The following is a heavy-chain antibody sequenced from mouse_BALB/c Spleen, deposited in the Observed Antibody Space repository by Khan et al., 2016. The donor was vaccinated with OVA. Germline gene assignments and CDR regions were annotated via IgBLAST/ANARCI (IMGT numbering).Heavy chain of an antibody. CDR3: ARRDYGSSYGFAY. CDR2: IWSGGST. J-gene: IGHJ3*01. D-gene: IGHD1-1*01. CDR1: DFSLTNYG. V-gene: IGHV2-4*02. Sequence: QVQLKESGPGLVQPSQSLSITCTVSDFSLTNYGVHWVRQSPGQGLEWLGVIWSGGSTDYNVAFISRLSITKDNSKSQVFFKMNSLQVDDTAIYYCARRDYGSSYGFAYWGQGTLVTVSA.